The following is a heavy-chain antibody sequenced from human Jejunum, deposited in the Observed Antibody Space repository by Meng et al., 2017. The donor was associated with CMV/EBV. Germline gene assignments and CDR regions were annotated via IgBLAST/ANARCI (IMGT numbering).Heavy chain of an antibody. CDR3: ARYKAGYKNCDS. D-gene: IGHD5-24*01. V-gene: IGHV4-30-4*08. Sequence: VQLQAPGPGLVAPSQTLSLTLTVSCGSIASDYYCWSCIRQPPGNGQGWIGYIYHKAHTYYNPYLRSRISISVDTTKNQFSLRLNSVTTADTAVYYWARYKAGYKNCDSWGQGTLVTVSS. CDR1: CGSIASDYYC. CDR2: IYHKAHT. J-gene: IGHJ5*01.